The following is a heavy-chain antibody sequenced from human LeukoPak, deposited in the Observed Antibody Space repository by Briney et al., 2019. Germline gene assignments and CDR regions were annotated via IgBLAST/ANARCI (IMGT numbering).Heavy chain of an antibody. V-gene: IGHV1-2*02. CDR3: ARDDSRGVVPAAPNWFDP. CDR1: GYTFTGYY. CDR2: INPNSGGT. Sequence: GASVKVSCKASGYTFTGYYMHWVRQAPGQGIEWMGWINPNSGGTNYAQKFQGRVTMTRGTSISTAYMELSRLRSDDTAVYYCARDDSRGVVPAAPNWFDPWGQGTLVTVSS. D-gene: IGHD2-2*01. J-gene: IGHJ5*02.